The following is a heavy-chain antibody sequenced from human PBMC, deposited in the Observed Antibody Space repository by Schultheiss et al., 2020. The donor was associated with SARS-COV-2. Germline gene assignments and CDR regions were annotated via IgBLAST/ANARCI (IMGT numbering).Heavy chain of an antibody. V-gene: IGHV4-34*01. D-gene: IGHD1-26*01. CDR3: ATPGTGGSGSYYSPGY. CDR2: INHSGST. Sequence: SETLSLTCTVSGGSISSYYWSWIRQPPGKGLEWIGEINHSGSTNYNPSLKSRVTISVDTSKNQFSLKLSSVTAADTAVYYCATPGTGGSGSYYSPGYWCQGTLVTVAS. CDR1: GGSISSYY. J-gene: IGHJ4*02.